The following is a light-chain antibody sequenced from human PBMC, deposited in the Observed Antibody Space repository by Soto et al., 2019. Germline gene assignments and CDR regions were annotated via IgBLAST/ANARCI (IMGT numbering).Light chain of an antibody. CDR3: QQYDNWPPCT. CDR2: DTS. CDR1: QSVSRF. J-gene: IGKJ2*02. Sequence: EIVMTKSPATLSVSPGERVTLSCRASQSVSRFLAWYQQRPGQAPRLLIYDTSTRATGVPARFGGSGSGTEFSLTISSLQSEDFAVYYCQQYDNWPPCTFGQGTKLEVK. V-gene: IGKV3-15*01.